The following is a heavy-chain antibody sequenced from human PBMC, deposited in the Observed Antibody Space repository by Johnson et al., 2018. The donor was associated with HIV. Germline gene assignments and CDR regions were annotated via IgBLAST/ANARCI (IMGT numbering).Heavy chain of an antibody. V-gene: IGHV3-23*04. J-gene: IGHJ3*02. D-gene: IGHD4-17*01. CDR1: GFTFSDYY. Sequence: QLVESGGGLVKPGGSLRLSCAASGFTFSDYYMSWIRQAPGKGLEWVSAISGSGGSTYYADSVKGRFTISRDNSKNTLNLQMNSLRAEDTAVYYCAKGYGDYEGNAFDIWGQGTMVTVSS. CDR2: ISGSGGST. CDR3: AKGYGDYEGNAFDI.